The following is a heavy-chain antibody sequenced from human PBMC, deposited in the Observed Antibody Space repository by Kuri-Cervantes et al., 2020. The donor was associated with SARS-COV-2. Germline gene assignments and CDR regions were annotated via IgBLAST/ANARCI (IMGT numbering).Heavy chain of an antibody. J-gene: IGHJ6*03. CDR2: ISSSSSTI. Sequence: GESLKISCAASGFTFSSYSMNWVRQAPGKGLEWVSYISSSSSTIYYADSVKGLFTISRDNAKNSPYLQIDSLRAEDTAVYYSAREGLDSYYYYMDVWGKGTTVTVSS. CDR1: GFTFSSYS. V-gene: IGHV3-48*01. D-gene: IGHD6-19*01. CDR3: AREGLDSYYYYMDV.